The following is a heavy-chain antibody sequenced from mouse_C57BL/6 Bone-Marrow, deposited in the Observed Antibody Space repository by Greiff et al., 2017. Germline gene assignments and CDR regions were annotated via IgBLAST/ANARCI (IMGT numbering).Heavy chain of an antibody. CDR1: GYTFTSYW. Sequence: VQLQQPGAELVKPGASVKMSCKASGYTFTSYWITWVKQRPGQGLEWIGDIYPGSGSTNYNEKFKSKATLTVDTSSSTANMQLSSLTSVDSAVYDGSRPYYSNNWYFDIWGTVTTVTVTA. CDR3: SRPYYSNNWYFDI. CDR2: IYPGSGST. D-gene: IGHD2-5*01. J-gene: IGHJ1*03. V-gene: IGHV1-55*01.